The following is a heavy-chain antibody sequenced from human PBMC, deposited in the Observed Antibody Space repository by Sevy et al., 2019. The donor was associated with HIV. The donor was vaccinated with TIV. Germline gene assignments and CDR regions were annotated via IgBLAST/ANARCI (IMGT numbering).Heavy chain of an antibody. D-gene: IGHD4-17*01. CDR3: ARMVSGGLRWELIKENAFDI. V-gene: IGHV3-30-3*01. CDR2: ISHGGSYE. CDR1: GFAFNTYA. J-gene: IGHJ3*02. Sequence: GGSLRLSCTASGFAFNTYAMYWVRQSPGKGLEWVALISHGGSYEYYVDSVKGRFTVSSDRSKNILYLQMDSLRAEDTAVYYCARMVSGGLRWELIKENAFDIWGQGTAVTVSS.